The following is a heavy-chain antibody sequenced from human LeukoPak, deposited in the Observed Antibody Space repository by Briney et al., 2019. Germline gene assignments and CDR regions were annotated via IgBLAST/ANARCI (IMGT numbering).Heavy chain of an antibody. J-gene: IGHJ4*02. Sequence: ASVKVSCKASGYTFTSYGISWVRQAPGQGLEWMGRIHPNSGDTNYAQNFEGRVTMTRDTSISTAYMELTRLRSDDTAMYYCARTYYDTLRGSRGDYWGQGTLVTVSS. CDR1: GYTFTSYG. V-gene: IGHV1-2*06. D-gene: IGHD3-9*01. CDR2: IHPNSGDT. CDR3: ARTYYDTLRGSRGDY.